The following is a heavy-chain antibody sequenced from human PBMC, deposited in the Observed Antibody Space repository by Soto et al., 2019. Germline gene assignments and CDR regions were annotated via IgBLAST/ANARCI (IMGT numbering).Heavy chain of an antibody. J-gene: IGHJ6*02. D-gene: IGHD1-1*01. CDR1: GYTFTSYG. Sequence: GASVKVSCKASGYTFTSYGINWVRQATGQGLEWMGWMNPNSGNTGYAQKFQGRVTMTRNTSISTAYMELSSLRSEDTAVYYCARERTGTTSMDVWGQGTTVTVSS. V-gene: IGHV1-8*02. CDR2: MNPNSGNT. CDR3: ARERTGTTSMDV.